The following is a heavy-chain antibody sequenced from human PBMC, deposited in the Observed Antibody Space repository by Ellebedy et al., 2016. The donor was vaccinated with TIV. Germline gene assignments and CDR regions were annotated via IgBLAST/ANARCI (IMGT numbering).Heavy chain of an antibody. V-gene: IGHV3-20*04. J-gene: IGHJ6*02. Sequence: GESLKISCAASGFTFDDYGMSWVRQAPGKGLEWVSGINWNGGSTGYADSVKGRFTISRDNAKNSLYLQMNSLRAEDTALYYCARGVSGGYYRGYYYYYGMDVWGQGTTVTVSS. CDR2: INWNGGST. D-gene: IGHD3-22*01. CDR1: GFTFDDYG. CDR3: ARGVSGGYYRGYYYYYGMDV.